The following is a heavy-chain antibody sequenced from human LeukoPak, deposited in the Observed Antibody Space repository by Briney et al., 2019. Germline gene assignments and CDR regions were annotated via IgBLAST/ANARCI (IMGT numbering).Heavy chain of an antibody. J-gene: IGHJ3*02. V-gene: IGHV1-8*01. CDR3: ARPYYYDSSGYPQDDAFDI. CDR2: MNPNSGNT. D-gene: IGHD3-22*01. Sequence: ASVKVSCKASGYTFTSYDINWVRQATGQGLEWMGWMNPNSGNTGYAQKFQGRVTMTRNTSISTAYMELSSLRSEDTAVYYCARPYYYDSSGYPQDDAFDIWGQGTMVTVSS. CDR1: GYTFTSYD.